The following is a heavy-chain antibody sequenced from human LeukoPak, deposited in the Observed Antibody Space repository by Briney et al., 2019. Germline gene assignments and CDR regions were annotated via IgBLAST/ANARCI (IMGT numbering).Heavy chain of an antibody. D-gene: IGHD6-13*01. V-gene: IGHV3-74*01. CDR3: ARDRGYSFDY. J-gene: IGHJ4*02. CDR2: INSDGSTT. CDR1: GFTFSSSW. Sequence: GGSLRLSCAASGFTFSSSWMHWVRQGPGKGLVWVAHINSDGSTTTYADSAKGRLTISRDNAQNTVYLQMNSLRAEDTAVYYCARDRGYSFDYWGQGTLVTVSS.